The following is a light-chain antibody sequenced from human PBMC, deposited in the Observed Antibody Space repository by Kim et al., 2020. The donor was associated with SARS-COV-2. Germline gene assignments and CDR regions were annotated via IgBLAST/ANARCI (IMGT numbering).Light chain of an antibody. V-gene: IGKV3-20*01. CDR1: QSVTNY. J-gene: IGKJ3*01. CDR3: QQYDNSFT. Sequence: ETVLTQSPGTLSLSPGERATLSCRASQSVTNYLAWYQHKVGQTPRLLIYHSSIRATDIPDRFSGSGSGTDFTLTINGLEPEDFAVYYCQQYDNSFTFGPGTKVDIK. CDR2: HSS.